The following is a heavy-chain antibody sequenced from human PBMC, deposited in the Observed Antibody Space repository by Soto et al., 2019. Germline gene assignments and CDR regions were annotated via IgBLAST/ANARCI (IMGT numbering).Heavy chain of an antibody. Sequence: QVQLVESGGGVVQPGRSLRLSCAASGFTFSNYAMHWVRQAPGKGLEWVALISYDGSNKYYADSVKGRFTISRDTSKNTLSLQMNSLRTEDTAVYYCERVPGWYGRGMFDYWGQGTLVTVSS. J-gene: IGHJ4*02. D-gene: IGHD6-19*01. V-gene: IGHV3-30-3*01. CDR3: ERVPGWYGRGMFDY. CDR1: GFTFSNYA. CDR2: ISYDGSNK.